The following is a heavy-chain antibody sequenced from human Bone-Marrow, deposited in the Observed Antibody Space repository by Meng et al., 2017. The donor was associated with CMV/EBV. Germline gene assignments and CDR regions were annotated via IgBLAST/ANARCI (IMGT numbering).Heavy chain of an antibody. CDR3: ARWRRAWGGDIYDWFDP. V-gene: IGHV4-61*01. J-gene: IGHJ5*02. D-gene: IGHD5-18*01. CDR1: SVSSGIYY. Sequence: SVSSGIYYWSWIRQPPGKGLEWIGYIYYNGGTNYNPSLKPRVSILVDTSTNQFSLKLTSVTAADTAVYYCARWRRAWGGDIYDWFDPWGQGTPVTVSS. CDR2: IYYNGGT.